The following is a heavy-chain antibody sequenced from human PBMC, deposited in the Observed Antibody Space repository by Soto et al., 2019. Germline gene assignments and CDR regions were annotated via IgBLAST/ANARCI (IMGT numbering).Heavy chain of an antibody. J-gene: IGHJ4*02. Sequence: QVQLMQSGAEVKKPGASVKVSCKASGDTFTNYYIHWVRQAPGQGLEWMGTVNPSGGHTTYSQNFLGRVTMTRDTTTGTLYRELTSLTSDDTAVYYCASGGHVVVVTAAFDYWGQGTLVTVSS. D-gene: IGHD2-21*02. CDR3: ASGGHVVVVTAAFDY. CDR2: VNPSGGHT. CDR1: GDTFTNYY. V-gene: IGHV1-46*01.